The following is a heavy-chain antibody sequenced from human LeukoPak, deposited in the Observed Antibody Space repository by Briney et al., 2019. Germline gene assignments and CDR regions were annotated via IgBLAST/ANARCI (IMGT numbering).Heavy chain of an antibody. J-gene: IGHJ2*01. D-gene: IGHD3-9*01. CDR1: GFTFSSYW. CDR2: INSDGSGT. Sequence: PGGSLRLSCAASGFTFSSYWMHWVRQAPGKGLVWVSRINSDGSGTSYADSVKGRLTISRDNAKNTLYLQMNSLRAEDTAVYYCARGRINYDILTGYYPLWGRGTLVTVSS. V-gene: IGHV3-74*01. CDR3: ARGRINYDILTGYYPL.